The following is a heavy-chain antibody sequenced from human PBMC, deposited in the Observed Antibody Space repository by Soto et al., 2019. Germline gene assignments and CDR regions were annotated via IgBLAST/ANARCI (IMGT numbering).Heavy chain of an antibody. CDR3: VRDSHGDY. V-gene: IGHV3-74*01. J-gene: IGHJ4*02. CDR1: GFTFSNYW. Sequence: EVQLVESGGGLVQPGGSLRLSCAGSGFTFSNYWMHWVRQAPGKGLEWVSRIDHDGPTDYADSVRGRFTISRDNAENTLYLQMNILSPDDTAGYYCVRDSHGDYLGQGTLVTVSS. CDR2: IDHDGPT.